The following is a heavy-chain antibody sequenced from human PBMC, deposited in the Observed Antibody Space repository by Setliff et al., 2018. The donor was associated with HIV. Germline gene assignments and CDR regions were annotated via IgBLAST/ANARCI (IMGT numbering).Heavy chain of an antibody. CDR1: GFTFDDYA. V-gene: IGHV3-9*01. CDR2: ISWNSGSI. CDR3: AKDRRDGYNSDYFDY. Sequence: GGSLRLSCAASGFTFDDYAMHWVRQAPGKGLEWVSGISWNSGSIAYADSVKGRFTISRDNAKNSLYLQMYSLRAEDTALYYCAKDRRDGYNSDYFDYWGQGTLVTSPQ. J-gene: IGHJ4*02. D-gene: IGHD5-12*01.